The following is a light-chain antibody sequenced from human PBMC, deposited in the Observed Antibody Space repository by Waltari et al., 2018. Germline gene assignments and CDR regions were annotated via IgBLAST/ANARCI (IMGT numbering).Light chain of an antibody. CDR1: QSVRVY. Sequence: EIVLTQSPATLSLSPGERATLSCRASQSVRVYLAWYQQKPGQAPRLLIYDTSNRASGTPDRFSGSGSGTDFSLSISSLEPEDFAVYYCQQRHNWPLTFDGGTKVEIK. CDR3: QQRHNWPLT. CDR2: DTS. V-gene: IGKV3-11*01. J-gene: IGKJ4*01.